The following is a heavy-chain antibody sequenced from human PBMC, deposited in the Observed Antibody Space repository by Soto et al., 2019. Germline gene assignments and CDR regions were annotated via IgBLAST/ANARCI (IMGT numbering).Heavy chain of an antibody. J-gene: IGHJ4*02. CDR1: GGSISSGGYY. D-gene: IGHD1-1*01. CDR3: ARKVSTGLNDYFDY. V-gene: IGHV4-31*03. CDR2: IHSSGST. Sequence: QVQLQESGPGLVKPSQNLSLTCIVSGGSISSGGYYWSWIRQHPGKGLEWIGYIHSSGSTFYNPSLKSRTTISVDTSKHHFFLRLRSVTAADTAVYYCARKVSTGLNDYFDYWGQGALVTVSS.